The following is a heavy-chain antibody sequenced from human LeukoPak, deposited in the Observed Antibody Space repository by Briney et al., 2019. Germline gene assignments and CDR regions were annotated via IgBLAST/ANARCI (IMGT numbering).Heavy chain of an antibody. CDR1: GFTFDDYG. Sequence: GGSLRLSCAASGFTFDDYGMSWVRQAPGKGLEWVSGINWNGGSTGYADSVKGRFTISRDNAKNPLYLQMNSLRAEDTALYYCARDLTAMVPMDVWGKGTTVTVSS. J-gene: IGHJ6*04. V-gene: IGHV3-20*04. D-gene: IGHD5-18*01. CDR2: INWNGGST. CDR3: ARDLTAMVPMDV.